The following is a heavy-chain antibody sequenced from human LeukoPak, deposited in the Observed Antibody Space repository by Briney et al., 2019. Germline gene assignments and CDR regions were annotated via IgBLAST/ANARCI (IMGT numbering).Heavy chain of an antibody. CDR1: GFTFSSYN. CDR2: ISSSSSYI. V-gene: IGHV3-21*01. D-gene: IGHD5-18*01. Sequence: GGSLRLSCAASGFTFSSYNMNWVCQAPGKGLEWVSSISSSSSYIYYADSVKGRFTISRDNSKNTLYLQMNSLRAEDTAVYYCAKGQLWSPLDYWGQGTLVTVSS. CDR3: AKGQLWSPLDY. J-gene: IGHJ4*02.